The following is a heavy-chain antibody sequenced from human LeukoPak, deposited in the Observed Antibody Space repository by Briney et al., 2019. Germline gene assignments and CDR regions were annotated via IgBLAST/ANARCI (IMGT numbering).Heavy chain of an antibody. J-gene: IGHJ5*02. D-gene: IGHD6-19*01. V-gene: IGHV3-74*01. CDR1: GFTFSSYW. CDR2: IYSDGSST. CDR3: ARTYGSGRYPGDWFDP. Sequence: GGSLRLSCTASGFTFSSYWMHWVRQAPGKGLVWVSRIYSDGSSTSYADSVKGRFIISRDNAKNTLYLQMNSLRSEDTAVYYCARTYGSGRYPGDWFDPWGQGTLVTVSS.